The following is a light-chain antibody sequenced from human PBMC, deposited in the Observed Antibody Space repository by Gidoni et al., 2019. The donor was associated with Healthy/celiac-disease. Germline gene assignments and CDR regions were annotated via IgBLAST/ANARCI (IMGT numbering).Light chain of an antibody. Sequence: QSVLTQPPSVYGAPGQRVTISCTGSSSNIGAGYDVHWYQQLPGTAHKLLIYAHSNRPSGVTDRFSCSKSGTSSSLAITGLQAEDEADDYCQSYDSSLSGSGVFGGGTKLTVL. CDR3: QSYDSSLSGSGV. V-gene: IGLV1-40*01. J-gene: IGLJ3*02. CDR1: SSNIGAGYD. CDR2: AHS.